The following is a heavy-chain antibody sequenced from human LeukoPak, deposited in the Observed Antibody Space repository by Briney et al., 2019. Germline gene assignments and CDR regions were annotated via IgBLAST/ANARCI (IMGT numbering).Heavy chain of an antibody. CDR2: IYPRDSEA. CDR3: ARHSVDRIQPGVGDFQH. Sequence: GESLKMSCKGSGYRLTNYWIGCVREMPGKGLEWIGIIYPRDSEARYRPSFQGQVNISADKSITTAYLQWSSLKASDTPMYYCARHSVDRIQPGVGDFQHWGQGTLVTVSS. V-gene: IGHV5-51*01. D-gene: IGHD5-18*01. J-gene: IGHJ1*01. CDR1: GYRLTNYW.